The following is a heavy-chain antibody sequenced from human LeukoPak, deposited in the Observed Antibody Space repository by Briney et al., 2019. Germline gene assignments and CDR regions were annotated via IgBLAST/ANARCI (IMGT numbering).Heavy chain of an antibody. CDR3: AKGGPTVNQIYMDV. CDR1: GFTFRSYS. D-gene: IGHD4-17*01. CDR2: INQDGSEK. Sequence: PGGSLRLSCAASGFTFRSYSMNWVRQAPGKGLEWVANINQDGSEKYYVDSVKGRFTISRDKSLNTLYLQMNRLRKDDTAIYYCAKGGPTVNQIYMDVWGKGTTVIISS. V-gene: IGHV3-7*01. J-gene: IGHJ6*03.